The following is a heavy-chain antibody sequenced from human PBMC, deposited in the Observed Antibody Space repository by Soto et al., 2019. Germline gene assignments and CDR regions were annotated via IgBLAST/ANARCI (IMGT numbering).Heavy chain of an antibody. CDR1: GGSFSGYY. Sequence: SETLSLTCAVYGGSFSGYYWSWIRQPPGKGLEWIGEINHSGSTNYNPSLKSRVTISVDTSKNQFSLKLSSVTAADTAVYYCARGRDNTVTTINWFDPWGQGTLVTVSS. J-gene: IGHJ5*02. V-gene: IGHV4-34*01. CDR2: INHSGST. D-gene: IGHD4-17*01. CDR3: ARGRDNTVTTINWFDP.